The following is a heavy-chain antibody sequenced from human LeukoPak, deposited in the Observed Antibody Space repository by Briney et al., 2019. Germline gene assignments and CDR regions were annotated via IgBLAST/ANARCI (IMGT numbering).Heavy chain of an antibody. CDR2: IYYSGST. D-gene: IGHD2/OR15-2a*01. Sequence: KPSETLSLTCTVSGGSISSSSYYWGWIRQPPGKGLEWIGSIYYSGSTYYNPSLKSRVTISVDTSKNQFSLKLSSVTAADTAVYYCARGRISPLDYWGQGTLVTVSS. CDR1: GGSISSSSYY. J-gene: IGHJ4*02. V-gene: IGHV4-39*01. CDR3: ARGRISPLDY.